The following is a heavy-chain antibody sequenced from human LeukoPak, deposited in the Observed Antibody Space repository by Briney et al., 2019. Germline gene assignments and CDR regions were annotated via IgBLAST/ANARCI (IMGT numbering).Heavy chain of an antibody. J-gene: IGHJ6*03. D-gene: IGHD3-9*01. CDR3: AKTYYDILTGYGGPYYMDV. CDR1: GVSISTSY. Sequence: SETLSLTCTVSGVSISTSYWSWIRQPPGKGLEYIGYIYYSGSTNYNPSLKSRVTISVDTSKNQFSLKLSSVTAADTAVYYCAKTYYDILTGYGGPYYMDVWGKGTTVTVSS. V-gene: IGHV4-59*01. CDR2: IYYSGST.